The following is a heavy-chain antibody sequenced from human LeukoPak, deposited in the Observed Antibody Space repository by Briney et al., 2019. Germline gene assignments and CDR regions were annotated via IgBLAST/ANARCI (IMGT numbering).Heavy chain of an antibody. V-gene: IGHV5-10-1*01. CDR3: ARPGKSVGPELAIEL. J-gene: IGHJ4*02. Sequence: RGESLKISCKGSGYSFTSYWISWVRQMPGKGLEWMGRIDPSDSYTNYSPSFQGHVTISADKSISTAYLQWSSLKASDTAMYYCARPGKSVGPELAIELWGQGTLVTVSS. D-gene: IGHD2-8*01. CDR1: GYSFTSYW. CDR2: IDPSDSYT.